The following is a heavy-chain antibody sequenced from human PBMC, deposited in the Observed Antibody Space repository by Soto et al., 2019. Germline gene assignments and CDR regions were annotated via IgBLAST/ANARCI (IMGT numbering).Heavy chain of an antibody. J-gene: IGHJ4*02. CDR1: GGSISSHY. CDR3: ASVRLIAARPSYFDF. Sequence: QVQLQESGPELLKPSETLSLTCTVSGGSISSHYWSWIRQPPGKGLGWVGYIYYTGSTNYNPFLKSRVTIAVDLSENQFSLNRSSVTAADTAVYYCASVRLIAARPSYFDFWGQGTLVTVS. CDR2: IYYTGST. D-gene: IGHD6-6*01. V-gene: IGHV4-59*11.